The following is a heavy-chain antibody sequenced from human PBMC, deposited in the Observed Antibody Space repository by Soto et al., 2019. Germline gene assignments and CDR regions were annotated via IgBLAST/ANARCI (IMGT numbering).Heavy chain of an antibody. Sequence: SETLSLTCTVSGGSISSYYWSWIRQPPGKGLEWIGYIYYSGSTNYNPSLKSRVTISADTSKNQFSLKLSSVTAADTAVYYCAREGSSGWTDYWGQGTLVTVSS. V-gene: IGHV4-59*01. CDR3: AREGSSGWTDY. D-gene: IGHD6-19*01. J-gene: IGHJ4*02. CDR2: IYYSGST. CDR1: GGSISSYY.